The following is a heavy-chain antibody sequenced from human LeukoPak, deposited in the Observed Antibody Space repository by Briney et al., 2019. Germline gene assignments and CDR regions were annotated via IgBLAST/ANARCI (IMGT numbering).Heavy chain of an antibody. CDR1: GASISSSSYY. Sequence: SGTLSLTCTVSGASISSSSYYWGWIRQPPGKGLEWIGSIYYSGSTYYNPSLKSRVTISVDTSKNQFSLKLSSVTAAGTAVYYCARHKRFGVVILYYFDYWGQGTLVTVSS. V-gene: IGHV4-39*01. CDR3: ARHKRFGVVILYYFDY. D-gene: IGHD3-3*01. CDR2: IYYSGST. J-gene: IGHJ4*02.